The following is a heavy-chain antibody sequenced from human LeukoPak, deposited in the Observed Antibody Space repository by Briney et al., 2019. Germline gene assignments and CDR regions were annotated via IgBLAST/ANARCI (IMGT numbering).Heavy chain of an antibody. Sequence: GGSLRLSCAASGFTFSNYAMHWVRQAPGKGLEWVAVISYDGSNKYYADSVKDRFTISRDNAKNSLYLQMNSLRAEDTAVYYCARDILGIAAAGTNYWGQGTLVTVSS. CDR3: ARDILGIAAAGTNY. V-gene: IGHV3-30*04. CDR1: GFTFSNYA. D-gene: IGHD6-13*01. CDR2: ISYDGSNK. J-gene: IGHJ4*02.